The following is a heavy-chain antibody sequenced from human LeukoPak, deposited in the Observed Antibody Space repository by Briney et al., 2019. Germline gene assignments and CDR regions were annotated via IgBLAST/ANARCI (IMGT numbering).Heavy chain of an antibody. J-gene: IGHJ4*02. CDR1: GYTFTKHP. CDR2: INTDNGNT. D-gene: IGHD3-10*01. Sequence: ASVTVSCKASGYTFTKHPMHWVRQAPGQGLEWIGWINTDNGNTKYSEKFQGRVAITRDTSASTAYMELNSLTSEDTALSYCAPLIGAYFDYWGQGTLVTVSS. CDR3: APLIGAYFDY. V-gene: IGHV1-3*04.